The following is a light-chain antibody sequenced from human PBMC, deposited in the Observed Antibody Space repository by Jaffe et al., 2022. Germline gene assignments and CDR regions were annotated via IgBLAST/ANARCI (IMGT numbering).Light chain of an antibody. Sequence: EIVMTQSPATLSVSPGETATLSCRASQSVTSNLAWYQQKPGQAPRLLIYGASTRPTGIPARFSGSGSGTQFTLTISSLQSEDFAVYYCQQYNDWPRTFGQGTKVEIK. CDR3: QQYNDWPRT. J-gene: IGKJ1*01. V-gene: IGKV3-15*01. CDR2: GAS. CDR1: QSVTSN.